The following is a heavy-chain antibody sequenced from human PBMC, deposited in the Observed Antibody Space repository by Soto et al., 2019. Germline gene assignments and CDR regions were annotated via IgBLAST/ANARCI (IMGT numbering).Heavy chain of an antibody. J-gene: IGHJ3*02. V-gene: IGHV1-46*01. CDR3: ARSGPTVTTEHGNDAFDI. D-gene: IGHD4-17*01. Sequence: GASVKVSCKASGYTFTSNYMHWVRQAPGQGLEWMGIINPSGGSTSYAQKFQGRVTMTRDTSTSTVYMELSSLRSEDTAVYYCARSGPTVTTEHGNDAFDIWGQATMVTVSS. CDR1: GYTFTSNY. CDR2: INPSGGST.